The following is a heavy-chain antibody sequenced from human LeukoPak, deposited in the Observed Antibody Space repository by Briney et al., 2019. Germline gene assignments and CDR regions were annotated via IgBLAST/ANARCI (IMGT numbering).Heavy chain of an antibody. Sequence: GGSLRLSCTASGFTFGDYAMSWVRQAPGKGLEWVGFIRSKAYGGTTEYAASVKGRFTISRDDSKSIAYLQMNSLKTEDTAVYYCTRGEILGYRSSTSCYSSVGAFDIWGQGTMVTVSS. J-gene: IGHJ3*02. D-gene: IGHD2-2*02. CDR2: IRSKAYGGTT. CDR1: GFTFGDYA. V-gene: IGHV3-49*04. CDR3: TRGEILGYRSSTSCYSSVGAFDI.